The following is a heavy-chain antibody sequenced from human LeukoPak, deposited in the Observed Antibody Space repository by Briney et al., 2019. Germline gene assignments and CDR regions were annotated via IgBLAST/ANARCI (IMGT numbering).Heavy chain of an antibody. D-gene: IGHD2-15*01. V-gene: IGHV3-9*01. CDR3: AKDSCSGGSCYFTDAFDI. J-gene: IGHJ3*02. CDR2: ISWNSGSI. Sequence: PGRSLRLSCAASGFTFDDYAMHWVRHPPGKGLEWVSGISWNSGSIDYADSVKGLFTISRDNAKNSLYLQMNSLRAEDTALYYCAKDSCSGGSCYFTDAFDIWGQGTMVTVSS. CDR1: GFTFDDYA.